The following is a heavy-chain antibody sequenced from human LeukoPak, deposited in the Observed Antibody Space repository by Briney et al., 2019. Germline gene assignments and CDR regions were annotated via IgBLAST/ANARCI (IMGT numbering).Heavy chain of an antibody. Sequence: GGSLRLSCAVSGFTFSAYGMHWVRQAPGKGLEWVAVIGYDGSKEYYLDAVKGRLTISRDNSKNTLFLQMNSLRVDDTAVYYCARDWNGSPAYDTFDFWGQGTMVTVSS. CDR2: IGYDGSKE. CDR1: GFTFSAYG. V-gene: IGHV3-33*01. J-gene: IGHJ3*01. CDR3: ARDWNGSPAYDTFDF. D-gene: IGHD1-26*01.